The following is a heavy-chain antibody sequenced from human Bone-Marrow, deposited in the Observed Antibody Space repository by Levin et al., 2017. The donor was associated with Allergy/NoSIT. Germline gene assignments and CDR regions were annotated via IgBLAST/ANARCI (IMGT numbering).Heavy chain of an antibody. CDR1: GFTFSSYA. V-gene: IGHV3-30-3*01. Sequence: GESLKISCAASGFTFSSYAMHWVRQAPGKGLEWVAVISYDGSNKYYADSVKGRFTISRDNSKNTLYLQMNSLRAEDTAVYYCARGILRYFDWLSHLVGYWGQGTLVTVSS. D-gene: IGHD3-9*01. J-gene: IGHJ4*02. CDR3: ARGILRYFDWLSHLVGY. CDR2: ISYDGSNK.